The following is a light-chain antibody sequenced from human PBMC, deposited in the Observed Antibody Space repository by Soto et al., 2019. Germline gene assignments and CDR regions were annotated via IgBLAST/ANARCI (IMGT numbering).Light chain of an antibody. J-gene: IGLJ2*01. CDR2: DVS. CDR1: SSDVGGYNY. V-gene: IGLV2-14*01. Sequence: QSVLTQPASVSGSPGQSITISCTGTSSDVGGYNYVSWYQQHPGKAPKLMIYDVSNRPSGVSNRFSGSKSGNTASLTISGLQAEGEADYYCSSYTSSSTLVFGGGTKLTGL. CDR3: SSYTSSSTLV.